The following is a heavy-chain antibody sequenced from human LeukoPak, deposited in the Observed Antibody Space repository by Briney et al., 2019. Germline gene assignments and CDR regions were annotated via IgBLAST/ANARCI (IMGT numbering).Heavy chain of an antibody. CDR1: GGSISTYY. Sequence: SETLSLTCTVSGGSISTYYWNWIRQPAGKGLEWIGRIYTSGSTNYNPSLKSRVTMSVDTSKNLFSLQLSSVTAADTAVYYCARGGCSSTSCLLGAFDIWGQGTMVTVSS. D-gene: IGHD2-2*01. V-gene: IGHV4-4*07. CDR2: IYTSGST. CDR3: ARGGCSSTSCLLGAFDI. J-gene: IGHJ3*02.